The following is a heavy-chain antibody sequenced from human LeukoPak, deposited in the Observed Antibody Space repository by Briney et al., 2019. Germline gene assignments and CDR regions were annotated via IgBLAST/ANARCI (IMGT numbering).Heavy chain of an antibody. V-gene: IGHV4-39*02. CDR2: VYYGRSP. CDR1: GDSISRSTYY. D-gene: IGHD6-25*01. Sequence: PSETLSLTCAVSGDSISRSTYYWAWIRQPPGKGLEWIGSVYYGRSPYFNPSLESRATISVDTSKNHFSLKMSSVTAADTAVYYCARSSGTGTFSYWGQGTLVTVSS. J-gene: IGHJ4*02. CDR3: ARSSGTGTFSY.